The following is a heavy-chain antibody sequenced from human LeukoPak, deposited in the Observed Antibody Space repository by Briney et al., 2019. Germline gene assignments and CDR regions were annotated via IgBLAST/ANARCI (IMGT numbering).Heavy chain of an antibody. D-gene: IGHD3-10*01. Sequence: SETLSLTXTVSGGSISSSSYSWGWIRQPPGKGLEWIGRIYYSGSTYYNPSLKSRVTISVDTSKNQFSLKLSSVTAADTAVYYYARLEYYYQHRFDYWGQGTLVTVSS. CDR1: GGSISSSSYS. CDR2: IYYSGST. J-gene: IGHJ4*02. V-gene: IGHV4-39*01. CDR3: ARLEYYYQHRFDY.